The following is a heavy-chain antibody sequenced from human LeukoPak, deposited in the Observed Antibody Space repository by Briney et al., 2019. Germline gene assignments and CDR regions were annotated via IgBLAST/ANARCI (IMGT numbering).Heavy chain of an antibody. D-gene: IGHD3-16*01. CDR2: VYHSGST. CDR3: ARRLGRPNTDIDY. J-gene: IGHJ4*02. Sequence: SETLSLTXAVSGYSISSGYYWGWIRKPPGKGLERIGSVYHSGSTYYNPSLKSRVTISVDTSKNRFSLRLSSVTAADTAVYYCARRLGRPNTDIDYWGQGTLVTVSS. V-gene: IGHV4-38-2*01. CDR1: GYSISSGYY.